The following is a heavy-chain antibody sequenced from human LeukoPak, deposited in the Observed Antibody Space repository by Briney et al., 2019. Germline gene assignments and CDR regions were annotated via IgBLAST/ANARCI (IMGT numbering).Heavy chain of an antibody. J-gene: IGHJ4*02. CDR1: GFSFSSHS. CDR2: ISSSSSYI. CDR3: ARDGDSDNIDF. V-gene: IGHV3-21*01. D-gene: IGHD4-17*01. Sequence: GGSLRLSCAASGFSFSSHSMNWARQAPGKGLEWVSFISSSSSYIYYADSVKGRFTISRDNAKNSLFLQMNSLRAEDTAVYYCARDGDSDNIDFWGQGTLVTVSS.